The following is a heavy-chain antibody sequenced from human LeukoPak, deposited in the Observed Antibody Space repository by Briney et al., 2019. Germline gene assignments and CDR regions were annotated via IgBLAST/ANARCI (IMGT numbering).Heavy chain of an antibody. CDR2: INPSGGST. D-gene: IGHD3-22*01. Sequence: ASVKVSCKASGYSFTSNYMHWVRQAPGQGLEWMGIINPSGGSTSYAQKFQGRVTMTRDTSTSTVYMELSSLRSEDTAVYYCARVDYDSSGYNYGMDVWGQGATVTVSS. CDR3: ARVDYDSSGYNYGMDV. J-gene: IGHJ6*02. CDR1: GYSFTSNY. V-gene: IGHV1-46*01.